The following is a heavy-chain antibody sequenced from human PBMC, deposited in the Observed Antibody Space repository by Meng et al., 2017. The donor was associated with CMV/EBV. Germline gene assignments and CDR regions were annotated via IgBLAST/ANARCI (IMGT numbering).Heavy chain of an antibody. Sequence: GESLKTSCAASGFTFSSYAMHWARQAPGKWLKGVAVISYDGSNKYYADSVKGRFTISRDNSKNTLYLQMNSLRAEGTAVYYCARFDGWYIGYHYYYYGMDVWGQGTTVTVSS. CDR3: ARFDGWYIGYHYYYYGMDV. D-gene: IGHD6-19*01. J-gene: IGHJ6*02. CDR1: GFTFSSYA. CDR2: ISYDGSNK. V-gene: IGHV3-30*04.